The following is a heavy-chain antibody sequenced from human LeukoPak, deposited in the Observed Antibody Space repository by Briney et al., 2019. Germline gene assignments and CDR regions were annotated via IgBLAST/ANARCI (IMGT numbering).Heavy chain of an antibody. D-gene: IGHD3-10*01. V-gene: IGHV3-23*01. CDR2: ISGTNDET. J-gene: IGHJ4*02. CDR3: VKTYCSITRCSPGFDS. Sequence: GGSLRLSCVGSGFIFKLFAVGWVRQAPGKGLEWVSVISGTNDETDYANSVRGHFTISRDNSLNTLFLQMDNLRAEDTAVYYCVKTYCSITRCSPGFDSWGQGTLVTVSS. CDR1: GFIFKLFA.